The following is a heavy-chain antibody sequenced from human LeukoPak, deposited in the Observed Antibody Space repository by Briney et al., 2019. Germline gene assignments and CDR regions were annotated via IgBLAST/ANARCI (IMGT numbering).Heavy chain of an antibody. Sequence: GGSLRLSCAASGLTFSSYWMSWVRQAPGKGLEWVANIKQDGSEKYYVDSVKGRFTISRDNAKNSLYLQMNSLRAEDTAVYSCARSSLGAYDIWGQGTMVTVSS. D-gene: IGHD3-16*01. CDR1: GLTFSSYW. V-gene: IGHV3-7*03. J-gene: IGHJ3*02. CDR2: IKQDGSEK. CDR3: ARSSLGAYDI.